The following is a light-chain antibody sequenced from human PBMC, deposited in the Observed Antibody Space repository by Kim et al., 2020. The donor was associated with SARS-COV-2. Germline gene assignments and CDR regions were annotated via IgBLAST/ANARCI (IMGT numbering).Light chain of an antibody. V-gene: IGLV3-21*04. Sequence: PRKTARITCGGNNIGSKSVHWYQQKPGQAPVLVIYYDSDRPSGIPERFSGSNSGNTATLTISRVEAGDEADYYCQVWDSSSDHWVFGGGTQLTVL. CDR1: NIGSKS. CDR3: QVWDSSSDHWV. J-gene: IGLJ3*02. CDR2: YDS.